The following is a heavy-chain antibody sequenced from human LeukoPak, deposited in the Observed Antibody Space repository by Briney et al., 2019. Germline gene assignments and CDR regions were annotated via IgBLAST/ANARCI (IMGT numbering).Heavy chain of an antibody. CDR3: ARDHTDYDFWSGLRDDFDY. CDR1: GFTFSDYY. CDR2: ISSSGSTI. V-gene: IGHV3-11*04. Sequence: PGGSLRLSCAASGFTFSDYYMSWIRQAPGKGLEWVSYISSSGSTIYYADSVKGRFTISRDNAKNSLYLQMNSLRAEDTAVYYCARDHTDYDFWSGLRDDFDYWGQGTLVTVSS. D-gene: IGHD3-3*01. J-gene: IGHJ4*02.